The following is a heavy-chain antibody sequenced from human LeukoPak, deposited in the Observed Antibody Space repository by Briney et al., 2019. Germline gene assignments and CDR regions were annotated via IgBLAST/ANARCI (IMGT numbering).Heavy chain of an antibody. CDR3: ARHQGLRGYFESSGYSIDI. D-gene: IGHD3-22*01. Sequence: SETLSLTCTVSGGSISSGSYYWSWIRQPAGKGLEWIGRIYTSGSTNYNPSLKSRVTISVDTSKNQFSLKLSSVTAADTAVYYCARHQGLRGYFESSGYSIDIWGQGTMVTVSS. V-gene: IGHV4-61*02. CDR2: IYTSGST. J-gene: IGHJ3*02. CDR1: GGSISSGSYY.